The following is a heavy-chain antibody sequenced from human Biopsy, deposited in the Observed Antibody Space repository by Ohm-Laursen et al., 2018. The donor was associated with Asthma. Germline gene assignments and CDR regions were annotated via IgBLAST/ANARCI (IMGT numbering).Heavy chain of an antibody. J-gene: IGHJ5*02. V-gene: IGHV4-59*11. Sequence: VTLSLICTASGGSIRRHDWTWIRLPPGKGLEYIGDVSHTGSTNYNPSLKSRVTMSLDTSKSQFSLRLNSANPADTAVYYCARLADCSGGACCSYGWFDPWGQGTRVTVSS. CDR2: VSHTGST. CDR1: GGSIRRHD. D-gene: IGHD2-15*01. CDR3: ARLADCSGGACCSYGWFDP.